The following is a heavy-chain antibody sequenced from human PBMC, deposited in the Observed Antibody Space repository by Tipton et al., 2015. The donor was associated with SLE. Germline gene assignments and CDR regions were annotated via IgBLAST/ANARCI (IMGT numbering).Heavy chain of an antibody. CDR1: GESFSGYH. V-gene: IGHV4-34*01. CDR2: INHGGST. J-gene: IGHJ5*02. D-gene: IGHD2-2*01. CDR3: AEIPFDP. Sequence: TLSLTCAVYGESFSGYHWSWIRQPPGKGLEWIGEINHGGSTNYNSSLKSRATISLDSSKNQFSLKLRSLTAADTAVYYCAEIPFDPWGQGTLVTVSS.